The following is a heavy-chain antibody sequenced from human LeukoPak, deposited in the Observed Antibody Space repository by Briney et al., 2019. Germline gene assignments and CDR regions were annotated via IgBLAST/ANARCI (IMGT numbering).Heavy chain of an antibody. Sequence: GASVKVSCKASGYTFTSYGISWVRQAPGQGLEWMGWISAYNGNTNYAQKLQGRVTMTTDTSTSTAYMELRSLRSDDTAVYYCARDRYYDFWSGQTDAMEYAFDIWGQGTMVTVSS. J-gene: IGHJ3*02. CDR2: ISAYNGNT. CDR3: ARDRYYDFWSGQTDAMEYAFDI. D-gene: IGHD3-3*01. V-gene: IGHV1-18*01. CDR1: GYTFTSYG.